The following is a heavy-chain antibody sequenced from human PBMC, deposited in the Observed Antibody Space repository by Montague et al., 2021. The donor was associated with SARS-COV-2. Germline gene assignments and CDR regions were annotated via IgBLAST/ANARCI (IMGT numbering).Heavy chain of an antibody. CDR3: ARLGDGVEPSPILGLGPFYCYYYIDX. Sequence: SETLSLTCAVRGGSFSGYSWIWIRQPPGKGLEWIGEVKHSGDTKYNTSLKSRVAISIDTSKNQFSLKLSSVTAPDTAVYYCARLGDGVEPSPILGLGPFYCYYYIDXWGKGTAVTVSS. CDR2: VKHSGDT. D-gene: IGHD1-1*01. J-gene: IGHJ6*03. CDR1: GGSFSGYS. V-gene: IGHV4-34*01.